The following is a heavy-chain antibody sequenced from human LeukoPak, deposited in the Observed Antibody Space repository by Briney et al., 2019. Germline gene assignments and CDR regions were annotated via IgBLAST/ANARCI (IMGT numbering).Heavy chain of an antibody. CDR2: ISSSSSYI. CDR1: GFTFSNYV. J-gene: IGHJ4*02. D-gene: IGHD1-26*01. V-gene: IGHV3-21*01. CDR3: ARLLGRGVDY. Sequence: KPGGSLRLSCVASGFTFSNYVMNWVRQAPGKGLEWVSSISSSSSYIYYADSVKGRFTISRDDAKNSLYLQMNSLRAEDTAVYYCARLLGRGVDYWGQGTLVTVSS.